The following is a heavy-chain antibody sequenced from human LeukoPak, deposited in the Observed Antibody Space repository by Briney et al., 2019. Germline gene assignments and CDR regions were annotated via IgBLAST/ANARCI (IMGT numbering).Heavy chain of an antibody. V-gene: IGHV4-4*07. CDR1: GGSISSYY. CDR2: IYTSGST. Sequence: SETLSLTCTVSGGSISSYYWSWIRQPAGKVLEWIGRIYTSGSTNYNPSLKSRVTISVDTSKNQFSLKLSSLTAADTAVYYCARLRRSRLAEFDYWGQGTLVTVSS. CDR3: ARLRRSRLAEFDY. J-gene: IGHJ4*02. D-gene: IGHD3-3*02.